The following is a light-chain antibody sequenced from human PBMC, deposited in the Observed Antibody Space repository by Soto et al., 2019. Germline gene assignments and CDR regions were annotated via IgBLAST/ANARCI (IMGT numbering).Light chain of an antibody. CDR2: AAS. V-gene: IGKV1-16*02. Sequence: DIQMTQSPSSLSASVGDRVTITCRAREDIKTSVAWFQQKPGQAPESLIFAASLLQDGVPPKFSGRGSGTRFTLTISSLQPDDFATYYCQQYDSYPLTFGQGTRLEIE. CDR3: QQYDSYPLT. CDR1: EDIKTS. J-gene: IGKJ5*01.